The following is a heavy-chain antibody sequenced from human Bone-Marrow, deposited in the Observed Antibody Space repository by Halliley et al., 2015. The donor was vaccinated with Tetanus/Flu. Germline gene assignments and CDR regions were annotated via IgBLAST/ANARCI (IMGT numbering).Heavy chain of an antibody. CDR3: ARDGRGGGWRHIGF. J-gene: IGHJ4*02. V-gene: IGHV3-33*01. CDR2: RWYDGSKK. D-gene: IGHD1-26*01. Sequence: RWYDGSKKYYGDSVKDQFTISREKSRNMVYLQMSSLTAEDTAVYYCARDGRGGGWRHIGFWGQGTLVTVSS.